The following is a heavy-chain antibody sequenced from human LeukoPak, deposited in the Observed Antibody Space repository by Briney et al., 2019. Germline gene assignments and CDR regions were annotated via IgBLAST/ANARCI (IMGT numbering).Heavy chain of an antibody. Sequence: NPSETLSLTCTVSGGSINSYYWTWIRQPPGKGLEWIGNIYDSGSTNYNPSLKSRVTILVDTSKNQFSLKLTSVTAADTAVYFCARLGASYYVFDYWGQGTLVTVSS. CDR2: IYDSGST. CDR3: ARLGASYYVFDY. V-gene: IGHV4-59*01. CDR1: GGSINSYY. J-gene: IGHJ4*02. D-gene: IGHD3-10*01.